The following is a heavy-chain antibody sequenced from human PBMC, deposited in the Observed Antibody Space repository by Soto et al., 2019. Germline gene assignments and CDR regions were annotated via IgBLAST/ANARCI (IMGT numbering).Heavy chain of an antibody. J-gene: IGHJ4*02. CDR1: GYTFTNYW. CDR3: TRLWGSSWLYFDC. V-gene: IGHV5-51*01. D-gene: IGHD6-13*01. Sequence: GESLKISCQASGYTFTNYWIGWVRQMPGKGLEWMGIVYPGDSETRYSPSFQGQVTISADKSVTTAYLQWTGLKASDTAMYYCTRLWGSSWLYFDCWGQGTLVTVSS. CDR2: VYPGDSET.